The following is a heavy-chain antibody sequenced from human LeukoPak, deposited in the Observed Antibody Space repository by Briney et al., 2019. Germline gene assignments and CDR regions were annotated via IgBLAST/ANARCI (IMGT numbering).Heavy chain of an antibody. CDR3: ARDFLVAVADYYFDY. J-gene: IGHJ4*02. CDR2: INPSGGST. CDR1: GYTFTSYY. D-gene: IGHD6-19*01. Sequence: ASVKVSCKASGYTFTSYYMHWVRQAPGQGLEWMGIINPSGGSTSYAQKFQGRVTMTRDTSTSTVYMELSSLRSEDTAVYYCARDFLVAVADYYFDYWGQGTLVTVSS. V-gene: IGHV1-46*01.